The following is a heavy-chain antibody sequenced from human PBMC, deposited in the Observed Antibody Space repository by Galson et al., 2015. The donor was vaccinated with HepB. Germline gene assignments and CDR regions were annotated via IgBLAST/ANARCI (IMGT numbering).Heavy chain of an antibody. J-gene: IGHJ1*01. D-gene: IGHD3-10*01. CDR2: ISSSSSYI. CDR1: GFTFSSHS. Sequence: SLRLSCAASGFTFSSHSMNWVRQAPGKGLEWVSSISSSSSYIYYADSVKGRFTISRDNAKNSLYLQMNSLRAEDTAVYYCAGAPGVLLWFGELWEYFQHWGQGTLVTVSS. CDR3: AGAPGVLLWFGELWEYFQH. V-gene: IGHV3-21*01.